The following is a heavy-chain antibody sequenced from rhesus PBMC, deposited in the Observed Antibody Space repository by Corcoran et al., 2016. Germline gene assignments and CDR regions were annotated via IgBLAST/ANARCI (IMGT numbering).Heavy chain of an antibody. CDR1: GGSISDDYY. J-gene: IGHJ4*01. D-gene: IGHD3-16*01. Sequence: QVQLQESGPGLVKPSETLSLTCAVSGGSISDDYYWSWLRQPPGKGLEWIGYIYVSGGGTNYNPSLQNRVTISIETSKNQFSLKLSSVTAADTAVYYCASRGDYYSGIYRFDYWGQGVLVTVSS. CDR3: ASRGDYYSGIYRFDY. V-gene: IGHV4-106*01. CDR2: IYVSGGGT.